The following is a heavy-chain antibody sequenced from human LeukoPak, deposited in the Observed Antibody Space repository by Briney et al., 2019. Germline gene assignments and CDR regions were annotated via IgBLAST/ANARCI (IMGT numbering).Heavy chain of an antibody. D-gene: IGHD3-10*01. Sequence: PSGTLSLTCGVSGGSITNTNYWTWVRQPPGKGLEWIGEVNLQGSTNYNPSLMGRVAIAVDTSENHISLQLTSVTAADTAVYYCASYYGSGTYSGYVDYWGQGTLVTV. CDR3: ASYYGSGTYSGYVDY. CDR2: VNLQGST. V-gene: IGHV4-4*02. J-gene: IGHJ4*02. CDR1: GGSITNTNY.